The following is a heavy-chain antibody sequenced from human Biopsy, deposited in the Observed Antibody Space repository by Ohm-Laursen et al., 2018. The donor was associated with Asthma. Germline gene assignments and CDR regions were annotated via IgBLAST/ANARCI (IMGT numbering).Heavy chain of an antibody. V-gene: IGHV4-39*01. Sequence: SETLSLTCSLSSGSGGHMRSGNYYWGWIRQPPGKGLEWIGSIYYSGTTYYNPSPETRVPVSADTSKNQCSLKPTSVTAADTAVYYCVRGSSSWHHGPFHYYYGLDVWGQGTTATVSS. J-gene: IGHJ6*02. CDR3: VRGSSSWHHGPFHYYYGLDV. CDR1: SGSGGHMRSGNYY. D-gene: IGHD6-13*01. CDR2: IYYSGTT.